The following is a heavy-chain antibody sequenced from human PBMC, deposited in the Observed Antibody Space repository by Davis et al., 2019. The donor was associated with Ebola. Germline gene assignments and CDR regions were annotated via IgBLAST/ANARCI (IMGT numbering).Heavy chain of an antibody. J-gene: IGHJ4*02. V-gene: IGHV3-21*01. CDR3: ARDRPEAVAGLDH. D-gene: IGHD6-19*01. CDR1: GSGFTDYS. CDR2: ITASSIYI. Sequence: GESLKISCTGSGSGFTDYSMNWVRQAPGKGLEWVASITASSIYIFYGDSVRGRFTVSRDNARTSLYLQMNALRVEDTAVYYCARDRPEAVAGLDHWGQGTLVTVSS.